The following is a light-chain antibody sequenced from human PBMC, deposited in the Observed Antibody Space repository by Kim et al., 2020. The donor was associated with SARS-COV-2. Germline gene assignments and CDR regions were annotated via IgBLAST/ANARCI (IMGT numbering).Light chain of an antibody. CDR3: ESWDDRVSGYV. CDR1: TSNDGGGN. V-gene: IGLV1-44*01. J-gene: IGLJ1*01. CDR2: SNK. Sequence: RATTTCGTSTSNDGGGNVNWYQQLPGTAPRLLIYSNKHRPSGVPDRFSGSKSGTSASLAITGLQSEDEADYYCESWDDRVSGYVFGAGTKVTVL.